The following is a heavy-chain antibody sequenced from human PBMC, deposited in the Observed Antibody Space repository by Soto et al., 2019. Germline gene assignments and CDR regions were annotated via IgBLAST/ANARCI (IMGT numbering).Heavy chain of an antibody. V-gene: IGHV1-69*06. CDR3: ARDADSSSWYNWFDP. D-gene: IGHD6-13*01. Sequence: QVQLVQSGAEVKKPGSSVKVSCKASGGTFSSYAISWVRQAPGQGLEWMGGIIPIFGTATYAQKFQGRVTITADKSTSTAYMELSSLRSEDTAVYYCARDADSSSWYNWFDPWGQGTLVTVSS. CDR1: GGTFSSYA. J-gene: IGHJ5*02. CDR2: IIPIFGTA.